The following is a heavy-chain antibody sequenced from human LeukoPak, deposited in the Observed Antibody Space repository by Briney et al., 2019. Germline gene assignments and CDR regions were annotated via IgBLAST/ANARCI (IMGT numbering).Heavy chain of an antibody. V-gene: IGHV4-31*03. CDR2: IYYSGST. Sequence: SETLSLTCTVSGGSISSGGYYWSWIRQHPGTGLEWIGYIYYSGSTYYNPSLKSRVTISVDTSKNQFSLKLSSVTAADTAVYYCARLDYGDYYYFDYWGQGTLVTVSS. CDR3: ARLDYGDYYYFDY. J-gene: IGHJ4*02. D-gene: IGHD4-17*01. CDR1: GGSISSGGYY.